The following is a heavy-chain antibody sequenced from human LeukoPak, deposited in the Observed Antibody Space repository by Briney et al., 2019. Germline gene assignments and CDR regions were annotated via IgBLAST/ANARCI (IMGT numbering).Heavy chain of an antibody. V-gene: IGHV3-48*03. Sequence: GGSLRLSCAASGFTFSSYEMNWVRQAPGNGLEWVSYISSSGSTIYYADSVKGRFTISRDNAKNSLYLQMNSLRAENTAVYYCAELGITMIGGVWGKGTTVTISS. D-gene: IGHD3-10*02. J-gene: IGHJ6*04. CDR3: AELGITMIGGV. CDR2: ISSSGSTI. CDR1: GFTFSSYE.